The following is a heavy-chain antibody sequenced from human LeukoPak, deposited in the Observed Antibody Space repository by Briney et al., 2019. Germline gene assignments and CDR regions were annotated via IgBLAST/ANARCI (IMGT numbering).Heavy chain of an antibody. D-gene: IGHD3-22*01. CDR2: INHSGST. V-gene: IGHV4-34*01. J-gene: IGHJ4*02. CDR3: ARTTRYYYDSSGSYYFDY. CDR1: GGSFSGYY. Sequence: PSETLSLTCAVYGGSFSGYYWSWIRQPPGKGLEWIGEINHSGSTNYNPSLKSRVTISVDTSKNQFSLKLSSVTAADTAVYYCARTTRYYYDSSGSYYFDYWGQGTLVTVSS.